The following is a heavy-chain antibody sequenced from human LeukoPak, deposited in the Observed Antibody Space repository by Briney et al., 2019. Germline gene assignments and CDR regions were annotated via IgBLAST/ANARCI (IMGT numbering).Heavy chain of an antibody. V-gene: IGHV3-48*04. CDR2: ISMSSDRT. CDR3: ARDLLNDEGSSYFFDQ. Sequence: GGSLRLSCAASGFTFSSYSMNWVRQAPGKGLEWVSYISMSSDRTYHADSVKGRFTISRDNAKDSLYLQMDSLRAEDTAVYYCARDLLNDEGSSYFFDQWGQGTLVTVSS. CDR1: GFTFSSYS. D-gene: IGHD2-2*01. J-gene: IGHJ4*02.